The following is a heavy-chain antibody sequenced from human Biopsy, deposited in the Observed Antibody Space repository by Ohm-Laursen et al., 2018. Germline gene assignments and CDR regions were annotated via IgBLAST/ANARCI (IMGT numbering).Heavy chain of an antibody. CDR1: GGDINNYY. Sequence: GTLSLTCNVSGGDINNYYWSWIRQLAGKGLEWIGRIYPGGGTNYNPSLKSRVTMSVDTSKKQLSLRLRSVTAADTAMYYCASVVLGPTNDAFDLWGQGTMVVVSS. CDR2: IYPGGGT. D-gene: IGHD3-22*01. CDR3: ASVVLGPTNDAFDL. J-gene: IGHJ3*01. V-gene: IGHV4-4*07.